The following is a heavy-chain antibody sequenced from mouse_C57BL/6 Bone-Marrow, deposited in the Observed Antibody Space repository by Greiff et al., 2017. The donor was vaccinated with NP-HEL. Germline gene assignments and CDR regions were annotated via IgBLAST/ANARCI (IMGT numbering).Heavy chain of an antibody. V-gene: IGHV1-55*01. CDR3: AREGSSYLGYYCDY. J-gene: IGHJ2*01. CDR2: IYPGSGST. Sequence: QVQLQQPGAELVKPGASVKMSCKASGYTFTSYWITWVKQRPGQGLEWIGDIYPGSGSTNYNEKFKSKATLTVDTSSSTAYMQLSSLTSEDSAVYYCAREGSSYLGYYCDYGGQGTTLTVSS. CDR1: GYTFTSYW. D-gene: IGHD1-1*01.